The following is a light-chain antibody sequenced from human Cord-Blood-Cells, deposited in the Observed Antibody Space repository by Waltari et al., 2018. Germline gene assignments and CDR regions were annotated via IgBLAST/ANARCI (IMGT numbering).Light chain of an antibody. CDR1: QSISSW. Sequence: DIQMTQSPSTLSASVGDRVTITCRASQSISSWLAWYQQKPGKAPKRLIYDASSLESGVPASFSGSGSGTEFTLHISSLQPDDFATYYCQQYNSYSPFGQGTKLEIK. J-gene: IGKJ2*01. CDR2: DAS. V-gene: IGKV1-5*01. CDR3: QQYNSYSP.